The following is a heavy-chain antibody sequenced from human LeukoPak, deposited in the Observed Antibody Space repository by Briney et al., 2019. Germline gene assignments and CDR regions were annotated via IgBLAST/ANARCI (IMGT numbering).Heavy chain of an antibody. J-gene: IGHJ4*02. CDR3: ARGPEPPSYYYDSSGPAKQDYFDY. CDR2: IYYSGST. D-gene: IGHD3-22*01. CDR1: GGSISSSSYY. Sequence: SETLSLTCTVSGGSISSSSYYWGWIRQPPGKGLEWIGSIYYSGSTYYNPSLKSRVTISVDTSKNQFSLKLSSVTAADTAVYYCARGPEPPSYYYDSSGPAKQDYFDYWGQGTLVTVSS. V-gene: IGHV4-39*07.